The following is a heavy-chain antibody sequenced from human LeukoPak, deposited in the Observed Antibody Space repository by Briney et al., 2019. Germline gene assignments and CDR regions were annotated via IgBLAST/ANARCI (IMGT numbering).Heavy chain of an antibody. Sequence: GSLRPSFAASGFTFSNAWMSWVRQAPGKGLEWVGRIKSKTDGGTTDYAAPVKGRFTISRDDSKNTLYLQMNSLKTEDTAVYYCTTFMTTVVTRFDYWGQGTLVTVSS. D-gene: IGHD4-23*01. CDR2: IKSKTDGGTT. CDR3: TTFMTTVVTRFDY. J-gene: IGHJ4*02. CDR1: GFTFSNAW. V-gene: IGHV3-15*01.